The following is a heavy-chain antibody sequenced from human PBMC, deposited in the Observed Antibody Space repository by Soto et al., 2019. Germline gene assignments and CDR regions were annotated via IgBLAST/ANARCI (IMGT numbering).Heavy chain of an antibody. V-gene: IGHV3-53*01. Sequence: EVQLVESGGGLIQPGGSLRLSCAVSGFTVRANYMSWVRQAPGKGLEWVSVIYSGGTTYYADSVKGRFIISKDISKNPLYLQMNILRAEDTAVYYCHGYGYWGQGTLVTVSS. CDR2: IYSGGTT. D-gene: IGHD5-12*01. CDR3: HGYGY. CDR1: GFTVRANY. J-gene: IGHJ4*02.